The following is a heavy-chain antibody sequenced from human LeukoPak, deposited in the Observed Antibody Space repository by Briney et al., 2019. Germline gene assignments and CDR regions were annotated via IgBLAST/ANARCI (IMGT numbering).Heavy chain of an antibody. CDR2: IKEDGSEK. V-gene: IGHV3-7*01. D-gene: IGHD1-26*01. CDR3: ARARSGSH. J-gene: IGHJ4*02. CDR1: GFTFSSYA. Sequence: GGSLRLSCAASGFTFSSYAMHWVRQAPGKGLEWVANIKEDGSEKYYVDSVKGRFTMSRDNAKNSLYLQMNSLRAEDTAVYYCARARSGSHWGQGTLVTVSS.